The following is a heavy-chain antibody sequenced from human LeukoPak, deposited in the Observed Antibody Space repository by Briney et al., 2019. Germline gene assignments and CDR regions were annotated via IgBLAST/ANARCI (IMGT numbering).Heavy chain of an antibody. Sequence: ASVKVSCKASGGTFSSYGISWVRQAPGQGLEWMGWIKPNTGATHYSKRFQGRVTMTRDTSVSTAYMELTSLRSDDTAVYFCAREFRVVMTAFLDYWGQGTLVIVSS. V-gene: IGHV1-2*02. CDR1: GGTFSSYG. CDR2: IKPNTGAT. D-gene: IGHD2-21*02. CDR3: AREFRVVMTAFLDY. J-gene: IGHJ4*02.